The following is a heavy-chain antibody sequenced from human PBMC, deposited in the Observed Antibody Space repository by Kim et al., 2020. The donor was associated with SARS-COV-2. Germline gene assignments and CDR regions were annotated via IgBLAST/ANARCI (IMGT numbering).Heavy chain of an antibody. Sequence: GGSLRLSCAASGFTFSSYWMSWVRQAPGKGLEWVANIKQDGSEKYYVDSVKGRFTISRDNAKNSLYLQMNSLRAEDTAVYYCARGDYYDSSGPIDYWGQGTLVTVSS. D-gene: IGHD3-22*01. CDR3: ARGDYYDSSGPIDY. J-gene: IGHJ4*02. CDR1: GFTFSSYW. CDR2: IKQDGSEK. V-gene: IGHV3-7*01.